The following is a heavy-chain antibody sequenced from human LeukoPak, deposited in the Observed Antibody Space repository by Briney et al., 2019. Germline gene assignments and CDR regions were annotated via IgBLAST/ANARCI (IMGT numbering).Heavy chain of an antibody. CDR3: ARDGGELPHWDY. Sequence: GGSLRLSCAASGFTFSSHWMSWVRQAPGKGLEWVANIKQDGSEKYYVDSVKGRFTISRDNAKNSLYLQMNSLRAEDTAVYYCARDGGELPHWDYWGQGTLVTVSS. CDR1: GFTFSSHW. CDR2: IKQDGSEK. D-gene: IGHD1-7*01. V-gene: IGHV3-7*01. J-gene: IGHJ4*02.